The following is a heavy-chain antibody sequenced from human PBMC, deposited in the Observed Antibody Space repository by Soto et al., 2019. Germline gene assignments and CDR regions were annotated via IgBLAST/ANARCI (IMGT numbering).Heavy chain of an antibody. V-gene: IGHV5-51*01. CDR2: IYPGDSDT. CDR3: ARHDRYFKGMYYHYGMAV. J-gene: IGHJ6*02. CDR1: GFRFTSYW. D-gene: IGHD6-13*01. Sequence: RECPKISGKGSGFRFTSYWIGRVRPIPGKSPEWMGIIYPGDSDTRYSPSFQGQVTISADKSISTAYLQWSSLKASDTAMYYCARHDRYFKGMYYHYGMAVWGQGTTVTVSS.